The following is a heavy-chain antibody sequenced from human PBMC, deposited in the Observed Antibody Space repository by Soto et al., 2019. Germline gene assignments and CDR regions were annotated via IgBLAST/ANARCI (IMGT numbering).Heavy chain of an antibody. CDR3: ASLANCFVYDAFDT. D-gene: IGHD2-21*01. CDR1: GFTVINNA. CDR2: LTGSGGAT. J-gene: IGHJ3*02. Sequence: EVQLLESGGGLVQPGGSLRLSCAASGFTVINNAMTWVRQAPGKGLEWVSSLTGSGGATYYSDSVKGRFTISRDNSKNTVYVQMNHLRADETAMYYCASLANCFVYDAFDTWGQGTMVTVSS. V-gene: IGHV3-23*01.